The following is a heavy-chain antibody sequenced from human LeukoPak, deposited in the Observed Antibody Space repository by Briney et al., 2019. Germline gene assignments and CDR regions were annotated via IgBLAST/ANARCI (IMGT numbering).Heavy chain of an antibody. V-gene: IGHV3-74*01. CDR1: AFTFSSYK. D-gene: IGHD6-19*01. CDR3: VRGVDGHSSGRRIYYYYMDV. CDR2: ISSDGSST. J-gene: IGHJ6*03. Sequence: GGSLRLSCAASAFTFSSYKMHWVRQAPGKGLVWVSRISSDGSSTIYADSVRGRFTISRDNAKNTVYLEMSGLRAEDTAVYYCVRGVDGHSSGRRIYYYYMDVWGKGTTVTVSS.